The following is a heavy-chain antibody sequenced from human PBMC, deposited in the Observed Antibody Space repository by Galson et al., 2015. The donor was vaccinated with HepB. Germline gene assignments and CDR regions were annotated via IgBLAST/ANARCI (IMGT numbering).Heavy chain of an antibody. Sequence: SLRLSCAASGFTFSSYAMHWVRQAPGKWLEWVAVISYDGSNKYYADSVKGRFTISRDNSKNTLYLQMNSLRAEDTAVYYCARDPPRLGSYYYYGMDVWGQGTTVTVSS. CDR3: ARDPPRLGSYYYYGMDV. CDR1: GFTFSSYA. D-gene: IGHD6-19*01. CDR2: ISYDGSNK. J-gene: IGHJ6*02. V-gene: IGHV3-30-3*01.